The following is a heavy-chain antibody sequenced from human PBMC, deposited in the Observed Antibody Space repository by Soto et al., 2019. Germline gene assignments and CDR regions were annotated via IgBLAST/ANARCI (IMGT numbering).Heavy chain of an antibody. V-gene: IGHV4-30-4*01. Sequence: SETLSLTCTVSGGSISSGDYYWSWIRQPPGKGLEWIGYIYYSGSTYYNPSLKSRVTISVDTSKNQFSLKLSSVTAADTAVYYCAKRWLFPGYYHGMDVWGQGTTVTVSS. J-gene: IGHJ6*02. CDR1: GGSISSGDYY. D-gene: IGHD3-22*01. CDR3: AKRWLFPGYYHGMDV. CDR2: IYYSGST.